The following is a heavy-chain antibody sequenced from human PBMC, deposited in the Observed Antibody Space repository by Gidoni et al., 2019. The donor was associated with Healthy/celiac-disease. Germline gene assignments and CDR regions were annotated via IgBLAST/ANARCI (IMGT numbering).Heavy chain of an antibody. D-gene: IGHD1-26*01. J-gene: IGHJ4*02. Sequence: EVQLVESGGGLVQPGGSLRLSCAASGFTFSSYSMNWVRQAPGKGLEWVSYISSSSSTIYYADSVKGRFTISRDNAKNSLYLQMNSLRAEDTAVYYCARDYVLSNIVGATSDYWGQGTLVTVSS. V-gene: IGHV3-48*01. CDR2: ISSSSSTI. CDR3: ARDYVLSNIVGATSDY. CDR1: GFTFSSYS.